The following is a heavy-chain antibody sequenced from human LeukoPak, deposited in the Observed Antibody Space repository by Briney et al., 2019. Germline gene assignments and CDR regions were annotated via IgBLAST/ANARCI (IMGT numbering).Heavy chain of an antibody. CDR2: INPNSGGT. V-gene: IGHV1-2*02. Sequence: ASVKVSCKASGYTFTGYYMHWVRQAPGQGLEWMGWINPNSGGTNYAQKFQGRVTMTRDTSISTAYMELSRLRPDDTAVYYCARERVLTRYCSSTSCYGRGFDPWGQGTLVTVSS. CDR1: GYTFTGYY. J-gene: IGHJ5*02. D-gene: IGHD2-2*01. CDR3: ARERVLTRYCSSTSCYGRGFDP.